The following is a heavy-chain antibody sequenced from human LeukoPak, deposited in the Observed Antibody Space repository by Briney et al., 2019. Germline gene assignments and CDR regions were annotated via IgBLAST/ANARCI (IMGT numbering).Heavy chain of an antibody. CDR2: ISYDGSNK. CDR3: ARDAKQLVQSDYFDY. J-gene: IGHJ4*02. V-gene: IGHV3-30*03. Sequence: GGSLRLSCAASGFTFSSYWMNWARQAPGKGLEWVAVISYDGSNKYYADSVKGRFTISRDNSKNTLYLQMNSLRAEDTAVYYCARDAKQLVQSDYFDYWGQGTLVTVSS. CDR1: GFTFSSYW. D-gene: IGHD6-6*01.